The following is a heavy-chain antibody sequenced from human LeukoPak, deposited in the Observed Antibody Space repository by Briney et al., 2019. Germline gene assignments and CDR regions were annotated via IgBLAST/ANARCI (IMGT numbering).Heavy chain of an antibody. CDR1: GYTFTGYY. V-gene: IGHV1-2*02. Sequence: ASVKVSCKASGYTFTGYYMHWVRQAPGQGLEWMGWINPNSGGTNYAQKFQGRVTMTRDTSFSTAYMELSRLRSDDTAVYYCARVREDTAMVYQYYFDYWGQGTLVTVSS. CDR3: ARVREDTAMVYQYYFDY. D-gene: IGHD5-18*01. J-gene: IGHJ4*02. CDR2: INPNSGGT.